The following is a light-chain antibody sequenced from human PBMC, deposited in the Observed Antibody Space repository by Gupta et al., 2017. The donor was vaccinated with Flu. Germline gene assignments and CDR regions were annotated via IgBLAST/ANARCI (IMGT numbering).Light chain of an antibody. CDR1: SSDVGGHNY. CDR3: YSYGGSYRV. V-gene: IGLV2-11*03. CDR2: DVS. Sequence: QSVTISCTGTSSDVGGHNYVSWYQQYPGKAPKLLVYDVSKRPSGVSGRFAGSKSGNTASLTISGLQPDDEADYYCYSYGGSYRVFGGGTKVTGL. J-gene: IGLJ2*01.